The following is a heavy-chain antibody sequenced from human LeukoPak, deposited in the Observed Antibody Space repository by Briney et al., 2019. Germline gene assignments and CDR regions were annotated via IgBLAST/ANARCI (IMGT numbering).Heavy chain of an antibody. D-gene: IGHD4-17*01. J-gene: IGHJ5*02. CDR3: ARGPLTVTRGFDP. CDR1: GASVTNNNYY. V-gene: IGHV4-39*07. Sequence: KPSETLSLTCSVSGASVTNNNYYWVWVRQSPGKGLEWIGSIFDSENTYYNPSLKSRVTMSVDTSKNQFSLKLSSVTAADTAVYYCARGPLTVTRGFDPWGQGTLVTVSS. CDR2: IFDSENT.